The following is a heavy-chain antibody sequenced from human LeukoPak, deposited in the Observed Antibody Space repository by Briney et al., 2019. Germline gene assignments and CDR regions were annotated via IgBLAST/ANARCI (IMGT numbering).Heavy chain of an antibody. J-gene: IGHJ4*02. V-gene: IGHV3-7*01. D-gene: IGHD4-17*01. CDR1: EFTFSSYW. CDR3: ARDYGDYGDY. Sequence: GGSLRLSCTASEFTFSSYWMTWVRQAPGKGLDWVANIKEDGSEKFYVDSVKGRFTISRDNARNSLYLQMNNLRAEDTAVYYCARDYGDYGDYWGQGTLVTVSS. CDR2: IKEDGSEK.